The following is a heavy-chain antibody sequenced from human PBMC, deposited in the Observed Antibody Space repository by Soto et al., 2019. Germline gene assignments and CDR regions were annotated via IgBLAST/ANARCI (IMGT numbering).Heavy chain of an antibody. CDR1: GGSISSYY. V-gene: IGHV4-59*01. J-gene: IGHJ6*02. CDR3: ARDPGDYGYYYGMDV. CDR2: IYYSGST. D-gene: IGHD4-17*01. Sequence: PSETLSLTCTVSGGSISSYYWSWIRQPPGKGLEWIGYIYYSGSTNYNPSLKSRVTTSVDTSKNQFSLKLSSVTAADTAVYYCARDPGDYGYYYGMDVWGQGTTVTVSS.